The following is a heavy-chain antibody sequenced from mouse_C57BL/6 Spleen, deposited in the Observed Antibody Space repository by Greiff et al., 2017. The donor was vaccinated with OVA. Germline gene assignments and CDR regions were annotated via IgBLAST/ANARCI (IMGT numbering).Heavy chain of an antibody. CDR1: GFTFTSYW. J-gene: IGHJ2*01. CDR3: TKGDYYGFDY. CDR2: IYPGNSDT. V-gene: IGHV1-5*01. D-gene: IGHD1-1*01. Sequence: EVQLQQSGTVLARPGASVKMSCKTSGFTFTSYWMHWVKQRPGQGLEWIGAIYPGNSDTSYNQKVKGQAKMTAVTSASTVYMELSSLTNEDSAVYYCTKGDYYGFDYWGQGTTLTVSS.